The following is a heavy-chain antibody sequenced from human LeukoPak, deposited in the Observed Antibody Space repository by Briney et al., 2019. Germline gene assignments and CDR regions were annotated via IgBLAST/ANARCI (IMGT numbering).Heavy chain of an antibody. CDR3: ARDWESTTVVGPYNWLDP. CDR1: GFTFSSYG. V-gene: IGHV3-30*03. J-gene: IGHJ5*02. CDR2: ISYDASTK. D-gene: IGHD4-23*01. Sequence: PGGSLRLSCAASGFTFSSYGMHCVRLAPGKGLEWVAVISYDASTKRYADSVKGRFTVSRDNSKNTLYLQMNSLRTEDTAVYYCARDWESTTVVGPYNWLDPWGQGTLVTVSS.